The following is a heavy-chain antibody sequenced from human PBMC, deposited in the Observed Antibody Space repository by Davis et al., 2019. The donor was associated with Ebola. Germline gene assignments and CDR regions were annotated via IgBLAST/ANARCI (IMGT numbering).Heavy chain of an antibody. D-gene: IGHD6-13*01. CDR2: ISWNSYGK. CDR1: GFTSEDRA. Sequence: PGGSLRLSCVVSGFTSEDRATHWVRQRPGKGLEWVSGISWNSYGKDYADSVKVRFTISTNNARNSVYLQMTSLRAEDTALYYCTKDAVNAGTDYWGRGTLVIVSS. V-gene: IGHV3-9*02. CDR3: TKDAVNAGTDY. J-gene: IGHJ4*02.